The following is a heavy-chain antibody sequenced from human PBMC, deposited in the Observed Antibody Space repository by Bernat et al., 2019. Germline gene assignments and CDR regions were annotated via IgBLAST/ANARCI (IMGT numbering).Heavy chain of an antibody. CDR3: ARDGSNYQNYYYYAMDV. V-gene: IGHV3-30-3*01. D-gene: IGHD4-11*01. J-gene: IGHJ6*02. CDR1: GFTFSSYA. CDR2: ISYDGSNK. Sequence: QVQLVESGGGVVQPGRSLRLSCAASGFTFSSYAMHWVRQAPGKGLEWVAVISYDGSNKYYADSVKGRFTISRDNAKKSLYLQMNSLRAEDTAVYYCARDGSNYQNYYYYAMDVWGQGTTVTVSS.